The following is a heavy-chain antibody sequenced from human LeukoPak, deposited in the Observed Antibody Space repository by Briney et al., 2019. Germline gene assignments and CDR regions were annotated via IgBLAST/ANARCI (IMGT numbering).Heavy chain of an antibody. CDR3: AKSLSSTSCRKFDY. CDR1: GFTFSTYD. D-gene: IGHD2-2*01. V-gene: IGHV3-23*01. CDR2: IRGHDGST. J-gene: IGHJ4*02. Sequence: PGGSLRLSCAASGFTFSTYDMSWFRQAPGKGLEWVSLIRGHDGSTYYANSVKGRFTLSRDNSKDALYLQMNSLTAEDTAVYYCAKSLSSTSCRKFDYWGQGTLVTVSS.